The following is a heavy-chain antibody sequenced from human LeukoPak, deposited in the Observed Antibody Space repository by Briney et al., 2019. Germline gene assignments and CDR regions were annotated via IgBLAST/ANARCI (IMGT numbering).Heavy chain of an antibody. CDR2: ISYDGSNK. CDR1: GFTFSSYG. CDR3: AVAYSGYLDP. Sequence: GGSLRLSCAASGFTFSSYGMHWVRQAQGKGLEWVAIISYDGSNKYYADSVKGRFTISRDNSKNTLYLQMNSLRAEDTAVYYCAVAYSGYLDPWGQGTLVTVSS. V-gene: IGHV3-30*03. J-gene: IGHJ5*02. D-gene: IGHD5-12*01.